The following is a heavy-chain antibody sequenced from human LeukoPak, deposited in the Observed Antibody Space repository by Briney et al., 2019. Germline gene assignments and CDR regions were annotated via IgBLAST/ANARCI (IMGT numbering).Heavy chain of an antibody. D-gene: IGHD3-16*02. CDR1: GYTFTSYY. J-gene: IGHJ5*01. CDR2: INPSGGST. V-gene: IGHV1-46*01. CDR3: AKDLGSHLITFGGVIANGFVS. Sequence: ASVKVSCKASGYTFTSYYMHWVRQAPGQGLEWMGIINPSGGSTSYAQKFQGRVTMTRDTSTSTVYMELSSLRAEDTAFYYCAKDLGSHLITFGGVIANGFVSWGQGTLVTVSS.